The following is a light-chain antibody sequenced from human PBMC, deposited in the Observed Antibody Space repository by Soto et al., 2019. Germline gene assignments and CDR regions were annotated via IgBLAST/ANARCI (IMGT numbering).Light chain of an antibody. J-gene: IGKJ4*01. CDR3: QQYNKWPLT. CDR2: GAS. V-gene: IGKV3D-15*01. CDR1: QSVSSN. Sequence: EIVMTQSPATLSVSPGERATLSCRASQSVSSNLAWYKQKPGQATRLLIYGASIKATGIPARFSGSGSGTEFSLTISSLLSEDFAVYCCQQYNKWPLTFGGGTKV.